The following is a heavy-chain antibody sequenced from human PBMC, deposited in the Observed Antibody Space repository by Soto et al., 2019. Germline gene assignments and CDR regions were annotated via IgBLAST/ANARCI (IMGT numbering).Heavy chain of an antibody. J-gene: IGHJ6*02. Sequence: QVQLVESGGGVVQPGRSLRLSCAASGFTFSSYGMHWVRQAPGKGREWVAVISYDGSNKYYADSVKGRFTISRDNSKNTLYLQMNSLRAEDTAVYYCAKGSIAARRSYYYGMDVWGQGTTVTVSS. D-gene: IGHD6-6*01. V-gene: IGHV3-30*18. CDR2: ISYDGSNK. CDR3: AKGSIAARRSYYYGMDV. CDR1: GFTFSSYG.